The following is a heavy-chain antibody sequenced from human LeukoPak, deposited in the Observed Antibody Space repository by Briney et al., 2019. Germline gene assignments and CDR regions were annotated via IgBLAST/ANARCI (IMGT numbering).Heavy chain of an antibody. J-gene: IGHJ4*02. V-gene: IGHV3-7*03. Sequence: GGSLRLSCAASGLTFSNYWMDWVRQAPGKGLEWVANIKQDGSEKNYVDSVKGRFIISRDNAKNSLYLQMNTLRADDTAVYYCANGWSPDYWGRGTLVTVSS. D-gene: IGHD2-15*01. CDR1: GLTFSNYW. CDR3: ANGWSPDY. CDR2: IKQDGSEK.